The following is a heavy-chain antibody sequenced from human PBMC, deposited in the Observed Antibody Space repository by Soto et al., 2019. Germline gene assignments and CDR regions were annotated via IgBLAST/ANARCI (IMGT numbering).Heavy chain of an antibody. Sequence: QVTLKESGPVLVKPTETLTLTCTVSGYSLSHPRMGVSWIRQPPGKALEWLAHISAHDEKSYSTSLMTRLTISQDTSKGQVVLTMTNMDPVDTATYYCARVLYYGMEVWGQGTTVTVSS. CDR2: ISAHDEK. CDR1: GYSLSHPRMG. CDR3: ARVLYYGMEV. J-gene: IGHJ6*02. V-gene: IGHV2-26*01.